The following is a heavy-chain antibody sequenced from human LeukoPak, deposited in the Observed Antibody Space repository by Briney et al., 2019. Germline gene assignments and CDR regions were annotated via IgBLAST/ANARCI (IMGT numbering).Heavy chain of an antibody. J-gene: IGHJ4*02. Sequence: PGGSLRLSCAASGFTFSTYPMHWVRQAPGKGLEWVAVISYDGSNTYYADSVKGRFTISRDNSKNTLYLQMDSLRAEDTAVYYCARDRLDITVAGTVDYWGQGTLVTVSS. V-gene: IGHV3-30-3*01. CDR3: ARDRLDITVAGTVDY. D-gene: IGHD6-19*01. CDR2: ISYDGSNT. CDR1: GFTFSTYP.